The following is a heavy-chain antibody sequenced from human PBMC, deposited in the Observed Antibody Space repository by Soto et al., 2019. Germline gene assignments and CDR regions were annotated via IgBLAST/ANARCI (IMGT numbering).Heavy chain of an antibody. CDR2: INHRGST. V-gene: IGHV4-34*01. CDR3: ARPYCSSTSCYTGGHYYGMDV. D-gene: IGHD2-2*02. Sequence: KPSETLSLTCAVYGGSFSGYYWSWIRQRPGKGLEWIGEINHRGSTNYNSSLKSRVTISVDTSKNQFSLKVSSVTAADTAVYYCARPYCSSTSCYTGGHYYGMDVWGQGTTVTVSS. J-gene: IGHJ6*02. CDR1: GGSFSGYY.